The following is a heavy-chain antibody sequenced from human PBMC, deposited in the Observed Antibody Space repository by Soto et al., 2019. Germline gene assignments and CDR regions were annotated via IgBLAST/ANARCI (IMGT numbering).Heavy chain of an antibody. D-gene: IGHD6-6*01. J-gene: IGHJ4*02. CDR3: AREPSEQLAHSFDY. Sequence: GGSLRLSCAASGFTFSSYAMHWVRQAPGKGLEWVAVISYDGSNKYYADSVKGRFTISRDNSKNTLYLQMNSLRAEDTAVYYCAREPSEQLAHSFDYWGQGTLVTVSS. V-gene: IGHV3-30-3*01. CDR2: ISYDGSNK. CDR1: GFTFSSYA.